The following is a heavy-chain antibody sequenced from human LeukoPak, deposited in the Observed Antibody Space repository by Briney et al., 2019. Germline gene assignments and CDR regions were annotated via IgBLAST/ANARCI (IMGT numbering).Heavy chain of an antibody. V-gene: IGHV1-69*04. CDR1: GGTFSSYA. CDR3: ASHRTNSGYGLFFDY. CDR2: IIPILGIA. Sequence: ASVKVSCKASGGTFSSYAISWVRQAPGQGLEWMGRIIPILGIANYAQKFQGRVTITADKSTSTAYMELSSLRSEDTAVYYCASHRTNSGYGLFFDYWGQGTLVTVSS. D-gene: IGHD5-12*01. J-gene: IGHJ4*02.